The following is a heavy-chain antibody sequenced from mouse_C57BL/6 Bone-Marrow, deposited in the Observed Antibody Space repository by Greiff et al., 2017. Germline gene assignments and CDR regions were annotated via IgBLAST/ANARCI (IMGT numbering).Heavy chain of an antibody. CDR1: GYAFSSSW. J-gene: IGHJ3*01. V-gene: IGHV1-82*01. CDR2: IYPGDGDT. CDR3: TTVLRGFAY. Sequence: QVQLQQSGPELVKPGASVKISCKASGYAFSSSWMNWVKQRPGKGLEWIGRIYPGDGDTNYNGKFKGKATLTADKSSNTAYLQLSSLTSEDTAVYYCTTVLRGFAYWGQGTLVTVSA. D-gene: IGHD1-1*01.